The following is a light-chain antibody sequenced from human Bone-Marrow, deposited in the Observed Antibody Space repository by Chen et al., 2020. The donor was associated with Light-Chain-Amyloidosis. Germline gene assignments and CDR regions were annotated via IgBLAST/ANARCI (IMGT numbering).Light chain of an antibody. J-gene: IGLJ2*01. CDR2: DVT. Sequence: SALAHPASVSGSPRLSITISCTRTSSDVGGYNYVSWYQQHPGKAPKLIIYDVTYRPSGVSNRFSGSKSGNTASLTISGLQAEDEADYYCSSFTRNNALVFGGGTKLTVL. V-gene: IGLV2-14*03. CDR1: SSDVGGYNY. CDR3: SSFTRNNALV.